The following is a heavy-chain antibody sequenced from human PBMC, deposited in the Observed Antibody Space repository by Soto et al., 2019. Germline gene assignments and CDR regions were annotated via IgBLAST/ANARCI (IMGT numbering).Heavy chain of an antibody. D-gene: IGHD5-12*01. Sequence: PGGSLRLSCVVSGFTFSSYSINWVRQAPGKGLEWVSYISSSSSSIYYADSVKGRFTISRDNAKNSLYLQMNSLREEDTAVYYCARDQGDGYNYINYFDYWGQGTLVTVSS. CDR2: ISSSSSSI. CDR1: GFTFSSYS. CDR3: ARDQGDGYNYINYFDY. J-gene: IGHJ4*02. V-gene: IGHV3-48*02.